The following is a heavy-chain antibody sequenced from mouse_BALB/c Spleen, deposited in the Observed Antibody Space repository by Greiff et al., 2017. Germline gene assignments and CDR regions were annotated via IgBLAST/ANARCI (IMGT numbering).Heavy chain of an antibody. J-gene: IGHJ4*01. CDR2: ISTYYGDA. CDR1: GYTFTDYA. CDR3: ARGGGYYYAMDY. V-gene: IGHV1S137*01. Sequence: VQLVESGAELVRPGVSVKISCKGSGYTFTDYAMHWVKQSHAKSLEWIGVISTYYGDASYNQKFKGKATMTVDKSSSTAYMELARLTSEDSAIYYCARGGGYYYAMDYWGQGTSVTVSS.